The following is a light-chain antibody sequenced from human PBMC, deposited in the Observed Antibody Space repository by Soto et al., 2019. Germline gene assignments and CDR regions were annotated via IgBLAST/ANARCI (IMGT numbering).Light chain of an antibody. J-gene: IGKJ4*01. CDR1: QSVSSSY. CDR3: QQYGSSPPVT. Sequence: EIVLTQSPGTLSLSPGERATLSCRASQSVSSSYLVWYQQKPGQAPRLLIYDASSRATGIPDRFSGSGSGTDFTLTISRLEPEDCAVYYCQQYGSSPPVTFGGGTKVEIK. CDR2: DAS. V-gene: IGKV3-20*01.